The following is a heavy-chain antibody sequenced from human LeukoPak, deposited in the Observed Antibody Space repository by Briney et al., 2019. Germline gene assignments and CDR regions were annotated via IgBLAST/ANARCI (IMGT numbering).Heavy chain of an antibody. V-gene: IGHV1-69*13. CDR3: ARSPLIQYDFWSGYDPPDYYYYYMDV. CDR1: GGTFSSYA. D-gene: IGHD3-3*01. Sequence: SVKVSCKASGGTFSSYAISWVRQAPGQGLEWMGGIIPIFGTANYAQKFQGRVTITADESTSPAYMELSSLRSEDTAVYYCARSPLIQYDFWSGYDPPDYYYYYMDVWGKGTTVTVSS. J-gene: IGHJ6*03. CDR2: IIPIFGTA.